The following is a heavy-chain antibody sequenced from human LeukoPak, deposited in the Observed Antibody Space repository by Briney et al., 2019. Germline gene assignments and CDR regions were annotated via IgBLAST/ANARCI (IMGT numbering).Heavy chain of an antibody. J-gene: IGHJ4*02. CDR2: LYPGDSET. V-gene: IGHV5-51*01. Sequence: GESLKISCKGSGYSFVNYWIGWVRQMPGKGLEWMGILYPGDSETRYSPSFQGQVTISVDKSISTAFLQWSSLKASDTAIYYCGRATGDDGYFDYWGQGTLVTVSS. CDR3: GRATGDDGYFDY. CDR1: GYSFVNYW.